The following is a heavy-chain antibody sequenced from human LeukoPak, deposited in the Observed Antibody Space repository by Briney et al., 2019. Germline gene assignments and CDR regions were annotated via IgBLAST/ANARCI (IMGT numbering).Heavy chain of an antibody. V-gene: IGHV4-59*01. CDR2: IYYSGST. Sequence: SETLSLTCTVSGGSISSYYWSWIRQPPGKGLEWIGYIYYSGSTNYNPSLKSRVTISVDTSKNQFSLKLSSVTAADTAVYYCARDGSSGYFDYWGQGTLVTVSS. CDR1: GGSISSYY. J-gene: IGHJ4*02. CDR3: ARDGSSGYFDY. D-gene: IGHD3-22*01.